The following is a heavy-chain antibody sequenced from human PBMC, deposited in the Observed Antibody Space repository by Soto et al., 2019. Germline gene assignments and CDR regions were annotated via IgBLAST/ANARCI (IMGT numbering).Heavy chain of an antibody. Sequence: QVQLVESGGGVVQPGRSLRLSGAASGFTFSSYGMHWVRQAPGKGLEWVAVIWYDGSNKYYADSVKGRFTISRDNSRNTVDLQMNSLSAEDTAVYYCARERPGDFWSGFSNGFQHWGQGTLVTVSS. J-gene: IGHJ1*01. CDR3: ARERPGDFWSGFSNGFQH. CDR2: IWYDGSNK. D-gene: IGHD3-3*01. CDR1: GFTFSSYG. V-gene: IGHV3-33*01.